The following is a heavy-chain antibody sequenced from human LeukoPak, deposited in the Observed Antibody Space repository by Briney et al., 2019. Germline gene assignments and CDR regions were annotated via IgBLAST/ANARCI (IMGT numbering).Heavy chain of an antibody. CDR2: IDGSGGST. J-gene: IGHJ4*02. D-gene: IGHD5-12*01. CDR1: GFTFSSYA. CDR3: AKDRRLPWDYFDS. V-gene: IGHV3-23*01. Sequence: GGSPRLSCVASGFTFSSYAMSWFRQAPGRGLEWVSAIDGSGGSTYYADSVKGRFTISRDNSKNTLYLQMHSLRAEDTAIYYCAKDRRLPWDYFDSWGQGTQVTVSS.